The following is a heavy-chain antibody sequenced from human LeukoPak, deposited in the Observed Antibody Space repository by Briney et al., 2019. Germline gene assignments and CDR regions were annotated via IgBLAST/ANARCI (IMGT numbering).Heavy chain of an antibody. V-gene: IGHV4-34*01. CDR1: GGSFSVYY. CDR2: INHSGST. CDR3: AREVLRYFDWVGAYYYYGMDV. D-gene: IGHD3-9*01. Sequence: SETLSLTCAVYGGSFSVYYWSWIRQPPGKGLEWIGEINHSGSTNYNPSLKSRVTISVDTSKNQFSLKLSTVTAADTAVYYCAREVLRYFDWVGAYYYYGMDVWGQGTTVTVSS. J-gene: IGHJ6*02.